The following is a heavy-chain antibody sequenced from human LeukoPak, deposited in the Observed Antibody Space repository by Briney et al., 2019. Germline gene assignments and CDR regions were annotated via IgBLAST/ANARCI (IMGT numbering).Heavy chain of an antibody. Sequence: GGSLRLSCAASRFIFSNYAMHWVRQAPGKGLDWVAVISYHGRDQFYADSVKGRFTISRDSSKDTLYLQMNSLRTEDTAVYYCVRQDCSGGRCYLDYWGQGTLVTVSS. CDR3: VRQDCSGGRCYLDY. J-gene: IGHJ4*02. CDR2: ISYHGRDQ. D-gene: IGHD2-15*01. CDR1: RFIFSNYA. V-gene: IGHV3-30*04.